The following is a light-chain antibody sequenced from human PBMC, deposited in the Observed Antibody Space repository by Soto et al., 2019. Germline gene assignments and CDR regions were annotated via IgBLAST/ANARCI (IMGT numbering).Light chain of an antibody. CDR1: QSISSN. J-gene: IGKJ1*01. V-gene: IGKV3-15*01. Sequence: EIVMTQSPATLSVSPGERATLSCRDSQSISSNLAWYQQKPGQAPRLLIYGASTRATGIPARFSGSGSGTEFTLTISSLQSEDFAVYYCQQYNNWGTFGRGTKVEIK. CDR3: QQYNNWGT. CDR2: GAS.